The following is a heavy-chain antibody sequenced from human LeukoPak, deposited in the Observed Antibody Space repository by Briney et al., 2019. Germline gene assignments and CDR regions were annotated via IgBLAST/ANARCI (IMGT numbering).Heavy chain of an antibody. CDR2: ISAYNGNT. J-gene: IGHJ4*02. V-gene: IGHV1-18*01. CDR1: GYTFASYG. CDR3: ATATFTSYYYGSGSYYFDY. D-gene: IGHD3-10*01. Sequence: GASVKVSCKASGYTFASYGISWVRQAPGQGLEWMGWISAYNGNTNYAQKLQGRVTMTTDTSTSTAYMELRSLRSEDTAVYYCATATFTSYYYGSGSYYFDYWGQGTLVTVSS.